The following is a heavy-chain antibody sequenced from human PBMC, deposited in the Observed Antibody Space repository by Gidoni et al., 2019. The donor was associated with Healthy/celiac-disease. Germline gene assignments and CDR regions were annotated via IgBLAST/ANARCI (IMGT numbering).Heavy chain of an antibody. V-gene: IGHV4-39*07. CDR1: GGSISSSSYY. Sequence: QLQLQASGPGLVKPSETLSLTCTVSGGSISSSSYYWGWIRPPPGKGLEWIGSIYYSGSTYHNPSLKSRVTISVDTAKNQFSLKLSSVTAADTAVYYCARNGAAIVATIYYFDYWGQGTLVTVSS. CDR3: ARNGAAIVATIYYFDY. J-gene: IGHJ4*02. D-gene: IGHD5-12*01. CDR2: IYYSGST.